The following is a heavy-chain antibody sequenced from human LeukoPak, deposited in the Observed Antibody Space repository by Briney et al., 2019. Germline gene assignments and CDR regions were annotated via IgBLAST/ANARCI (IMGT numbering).Heavy chain of an antibody. D-gene: IGHD6-13*01. CDR3: GRGGSSSWYDYGMDV. J-gene: IGHJ6*02. V-gene: IGHV4-59*08. CDR1: GGSISSYY. Sequence: SETLSLTCTVSGGSISSYYWSWIRQPPGKGLEWIGYIYYSGSTNYNPSLKSRVTISVDTSKNQFSLKLSSVTAADTAVYYCGRGGSSSWYDYGMDVWGQGITVTVSS. CDR2: IYYSGST.